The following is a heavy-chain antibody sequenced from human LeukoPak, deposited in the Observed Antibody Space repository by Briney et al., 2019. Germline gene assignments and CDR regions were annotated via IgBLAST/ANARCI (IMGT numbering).Heavy chain of an antibody. D-gene: IGHD3-22*01. CDR3: ARSSGYYYPFDY. CDR2: ISAYNGDT. CDR1: GYTFTSYG. J-gene: IGHJ4*02. Sequence: ASVKVSCKASGYTFTSYGINWVRQAPGQGLEWMGWISAYNGDTNYAQKLQGRVTVTTDTSTSTAYMELRSLRSDDTAVYYCARSSGYYYPFDYWGQGTLVTVSS. V-gene: IGHV1-18*01.